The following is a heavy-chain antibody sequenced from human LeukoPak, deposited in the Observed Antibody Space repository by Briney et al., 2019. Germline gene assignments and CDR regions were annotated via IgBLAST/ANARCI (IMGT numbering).Heavy chain of an antibody. V-gene: IGHV1-69*05. CDR1: GGTFSSYA. Sequence: SVKVSCKASGGTFSSYAISWVRQAPGQGLEWMGGIIPIFATANYAQKLQGRVTMTTDTSTSTAYMELRSLRSDDTAVYYCARDRYYYDSSGYYSALDYWGQGTLVTVSS. D-gene: IGHD3-22*01. CDR3: ARDRYYYDSSGYYSALDY. CDR2: IIPIFATA. J-gene: IGHJ4*02.